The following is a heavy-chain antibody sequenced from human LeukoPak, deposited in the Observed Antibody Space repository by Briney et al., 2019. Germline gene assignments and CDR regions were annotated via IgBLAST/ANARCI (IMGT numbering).Heavy chain of an antibody. CDR3: AKDIRTYYYGSGSYPDY. CDR2: ISWNSGSI. V-gene: IGHV3-9*01. CDR1: GFTFDDYA. Sequence: PGGSLRLSCAASGFTFDDYAMHWVRQAPGKGLEWVSGISWNSGSIGYADSVKGRFTISRDNAKNSLYLQMNSLRAEDTALYYCAKDIRTYYYGSGSYPDYWGQGTLATVSS. D-gene: IGHD3-10*01. J-gene: IGHJ4*02.